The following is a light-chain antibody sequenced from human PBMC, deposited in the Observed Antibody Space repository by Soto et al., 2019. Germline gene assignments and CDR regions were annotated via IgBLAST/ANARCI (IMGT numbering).Light chain of an antibody. J-gene: IGLJ2*01. Sequence: QSVLTQSSSASASLGSSVKLTCTLSSGHRSYIIAWHQQQPGTAPRYLMKLEDSGGYNRGSGVPDRFSGSSSGADRYLTISNLQSEDEADYYCETWDSNPRVFGGGTQLTVL. CDR3: ETWDSNPRV. CDR1: SGHRSYI. CDR2: LEDSGGY. V-gene: IGLV4-60*03.